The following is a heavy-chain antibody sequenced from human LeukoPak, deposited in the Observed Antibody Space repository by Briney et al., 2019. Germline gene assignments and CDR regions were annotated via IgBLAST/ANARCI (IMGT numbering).Heavy chain of an antibody. CDR1: GFTFSSYA. CDR3: ARGGYSYGIVFDY. D-gene: IGHD5-18*01. CDR2: ISGSGGST. J-gene: IGHJ4*02. V-gene: IGHV3-23*01. Sequence: GGSLRLSCAASGFTFSSYAMSWVRQAPGKGLEWVSAISGSGGSTYYTDSVKGRFTISRDNSKNTLYLQMGSLRAEDMAVYYCARGGYSYGIVFDYWGQGTLVTVSS.